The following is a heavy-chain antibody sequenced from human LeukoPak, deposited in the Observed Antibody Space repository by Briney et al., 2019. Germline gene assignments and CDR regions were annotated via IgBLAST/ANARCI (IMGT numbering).Heavy chain of an antibody. Sequence: ASVKVSCKASGYTFTSYGISWVRQATGQGLEWMGWMNTNSGNTGYSQNSQGRVTMTRDTSISTAYMELSSLMSEDTAVYYCARGLPKAVFGMVIEDWGQGTLVTVSS. CDR2: MNTNSGNT. V-gene: IGHV1-8*02. D-gene: IGHD3-3*01. CDR3: ARGLPKAVFGMVIED. CDR1: GYTFTSYG. J-gene: IGHJ1*01.